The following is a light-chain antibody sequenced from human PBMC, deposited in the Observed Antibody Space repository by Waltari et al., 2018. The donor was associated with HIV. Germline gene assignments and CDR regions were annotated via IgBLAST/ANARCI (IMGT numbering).Light chain of an antibody. J-gene: IGLJ1*01. V-gene: IGLV1-44*01. CDR3: AAWDDSLHGYV. CDR1: SSNIGSNP. CDR2: SNK. Sequence: QSVLTQPPSASGTPGQRVTISCSGSSSNIGSNPINWYRQLPGTAPKLPLYSNKQWPQGFPARFSGAKSGTSASLAISGLQSEDEADYYCAAWDDSLHGYVFGTGTKVTVV.